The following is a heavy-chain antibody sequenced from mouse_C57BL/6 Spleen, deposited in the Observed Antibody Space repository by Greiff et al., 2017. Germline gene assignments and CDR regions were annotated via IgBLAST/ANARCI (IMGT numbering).Heavy chain of an antibody. D-gene: IGHD1-1*01. J-gene: IGHJ4*01. CDR1: GYTFTDYY. Sequence: EVQLQQSGPELVKPGASVKISCKASGYTFTDYYMNWVKQSHGKSLEWIGDINPNNGGTSYNQKFKGKATLTVDKSSSTAYMELRSLTSEVSAVYYCAKAYYGSSYPYARDYWGQGTSVTVSS. CDR2: INPNNGGT. V-gene: IGHV1-26*01. CDR3: AKAYYGSSYPYARDY.